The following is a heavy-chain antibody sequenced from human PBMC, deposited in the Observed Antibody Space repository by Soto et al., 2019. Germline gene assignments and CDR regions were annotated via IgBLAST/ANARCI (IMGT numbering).Heavy chain of an antibody. CDR2: ISYDGSLQ. CDR1: GFAFSSYG. V-gene: IGHV3-30*03. D-gene: IGHD5-18*01. CDR3: VSDRGYGHASVPYS. Sequence: QAQLVESGGGVVQPGRSLRLSCAASGFAFSSYGMHWVRQAPGTGLEWVEVISYDGSLQHYADSVKGRFTISRDNSKNMVLLQMSSRRADDTAVYYCVSDRGYGHASVPYSWGQGTLVSVSS. J-gene: IGHJ4*02.